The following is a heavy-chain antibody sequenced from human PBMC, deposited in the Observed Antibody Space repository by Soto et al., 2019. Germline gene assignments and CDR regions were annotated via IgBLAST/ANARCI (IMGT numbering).Heavy chain of an antibody. V-gene: IGHV3-15*05. J-gene: IGHJ5*02. Sequence: PGGSLRLSCSASGFTFYNAWMSWVRQAPGKGLEWVGRIKSKTDGGTTDYAAPVKGRFTIPRDDSKNTLYLQMNSLKTEDTAVHYCTTGSSGWSQGGFDPWGQGTLVTVSS. CDR3: TTGSSGWSQGGFDP. CDR1: GFTFYNAW. CDR2: IKSKTDGGTT. D-gene: IGHD6-19*01.